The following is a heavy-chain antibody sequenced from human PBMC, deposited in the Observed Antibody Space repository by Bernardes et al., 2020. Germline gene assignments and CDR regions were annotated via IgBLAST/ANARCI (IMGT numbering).Heavy chain of an antibody. Sequence: SETLSLTCSVSGGSISSTNWWSWVRQPPGKGLEWIGEIYHTGNTNYEPSLTSRVTMSVDKSKNQYFLNLRSVTAADTAVYYCATTTDDHITRVDHWGQGTLVTVSS. CDR3: ATTTDDHITRVDH. D-gene: IGHD2-21*01. CDR1: GGSISSTNW. J-gene: IGHJ5*02. CDR2: IYHTGNT. V-gene: IGHV4-4*02.